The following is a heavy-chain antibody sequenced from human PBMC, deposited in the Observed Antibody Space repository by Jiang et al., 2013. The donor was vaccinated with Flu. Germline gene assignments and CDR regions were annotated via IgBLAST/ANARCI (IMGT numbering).Heavy chain of an antibody. D-gene: IGHD3-22*01. Sequence: GVVQPGRSLRLSCAASGFTFNSYAMHWVRQAPGKGLEWVAVIWHDGSNRYYADSVKGRFTISRDNSKNTLYLQMNSLRAEDTAVYYCARVGGATGYDSSGSDYWGQGTLVTVSS. CDR3: ARVGGATGYDSSGSDY. CDR1: GFTFNSYA. CDR2: IWHDGSNR. V-gene: IGHV3-33*01. J-gene: IGHJ4*02.